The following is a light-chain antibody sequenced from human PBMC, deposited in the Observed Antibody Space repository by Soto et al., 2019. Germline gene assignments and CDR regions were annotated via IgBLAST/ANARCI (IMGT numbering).Light chain of an antibody. Sequence: VLTQSPGTLSLSPGERATLSCRASQSVNNNYLAWYQQKPGKAPKLLIHKASSLESGVPSRFSGSGSGTEFTLTISGLQPEDFAVYYCQQHDSYPLTFGQGTRLEI. CDR3: QQHDSYPLT. J-gene: IGKJ5*01. CDR2: KAS. CDR1: QSVNNNY. V-gene: IGKV3-20*01.